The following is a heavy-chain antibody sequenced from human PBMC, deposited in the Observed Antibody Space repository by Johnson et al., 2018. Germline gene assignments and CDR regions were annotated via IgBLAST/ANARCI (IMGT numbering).Heavy chain of an antibody. CDR2: IYPGDSDT. D-gene: IGHD2-21*02. CDR1: TSYW. J-gene: IGHJ3*02. Sequence: TSYWIGWVRQMPGKGLEWMGIIYPGDSDTRYSPSFQGQVTISADKSISTAYLQWSSLKASDTAMYYCARVVTAMEGNAFDIWGQGTMVTVSS. V-gene: IGHV5-51*01. CDR3: ARVVTAMEGNAFDI.